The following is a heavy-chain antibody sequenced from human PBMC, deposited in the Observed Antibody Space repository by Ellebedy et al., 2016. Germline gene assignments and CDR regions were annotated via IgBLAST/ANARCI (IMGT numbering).Heavy chain of an antibody. CDR2: INQDGSEK. CDR3: ARGNMVDY. D-gene: IGHD2/OR15-2a*01. Sequence: GGSLRLSCVASGFSFSRYAMHWLRQAPGEGLEWVANINQDGSEKYYVDSVKGRFTISRDNAKNSLSLQMDSLRAEDTAMYFCARGNMVDYWGQGTLVTVSS. CDR1: GFSFSRYA. J-gene: IGHJ4*02. V-gene: IGHV3-7*03.